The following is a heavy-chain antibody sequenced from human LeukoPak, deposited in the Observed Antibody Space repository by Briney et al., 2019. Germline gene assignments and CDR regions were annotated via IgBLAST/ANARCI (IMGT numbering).Heavy chain of an antibody. CDR1: GFTFSSYA. V-gene: IGHV3-64*01. D-gene: IGHD3-10*01. J-gene: IGHJ4*02. Sequence: GGSLRLSCAASGFTFSSYAMHWVRQAPGKGLEYVSAISSNGGSTCYANSVKGRFTISRDNSKNTLHLQMNSLRAEDTAFYYCAKDQAGTWGLDYWGQGTLVTVSS. CDR2: ISSNGGST. CDR3: AKDQAGTWGLDY.